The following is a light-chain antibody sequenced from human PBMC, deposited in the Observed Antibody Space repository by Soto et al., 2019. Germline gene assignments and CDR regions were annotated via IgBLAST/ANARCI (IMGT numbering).Light chain of an antibody. CDR2: AAS. J-gene: IGKJ4*01. CDR3: QQVNSYPLT. V-gene: IGKV1-9*01. Sequence: IPLTQSAFSLSASVGYTVTITCGASAGIFRSLASYQHNPGRAPKLLIYAASTLDTGVPSRFSGSGYGTEFTLTISSLQPEDFATYYCQQVNSYPLTFGGGTKVDI. CDR1: AGIFRS.